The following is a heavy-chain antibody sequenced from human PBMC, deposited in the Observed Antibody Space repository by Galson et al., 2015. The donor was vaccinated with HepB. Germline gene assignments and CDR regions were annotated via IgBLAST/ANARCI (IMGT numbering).Heavy chain of an antibody. V-gene: IGHV3-33*01. Sequence: SLRLSCAASGFDFGNYGMHWVRQAPGKGLEWMALIWKDGSNKHYADSLKGRFRISRDNAKNTLFLEADSVRAEDTAVYYCARETSRIVFHAFDIWGQGSLVTVSS. D-gene: IGHD2-21*01. CDR1: GFDFGNYG. CDR3: ARETSRIVFHAFDI. J-gene: IGHJ4*02. CDR2: IWKDGSNK.